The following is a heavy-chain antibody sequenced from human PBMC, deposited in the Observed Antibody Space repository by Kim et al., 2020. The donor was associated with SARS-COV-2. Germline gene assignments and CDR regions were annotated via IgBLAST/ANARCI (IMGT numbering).Heavy chain of an antibody. CDR3: AREGSDGGMDV. D-gene: IGHD3-10*01. Sequence: SETLSLTCTVSGGSISSGSYYWSWIRQPAGKGLEWIGRIYTSGGTNYNPSLKSRVTISVDTSKNQFSLKLSSVTAADTAVYYCAREGSDGGMDVWGQGTTVTVSS. V-gene: IGHV4-61*02. J-gene: IGHJ6*02. CDR2: IYTSGGT. CDR1: GGSISSGSYY.